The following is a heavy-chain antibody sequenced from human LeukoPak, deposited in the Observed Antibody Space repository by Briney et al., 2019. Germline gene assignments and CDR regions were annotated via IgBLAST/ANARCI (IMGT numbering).Heavy chain of an antibody. V-gene: IGHV4-30-4*08. J-gene: IGHJ5*02. CDR3: ARHDGESYYGRWFDP. CDR1: GGSISSGDYY. CDR2: IYYSGNT. D-gene: IGHD3-10*02. Sequence: PSETLSLTCTVSGGSISSGDYYWSWIRQPPGKGLEWIGYIYYSGNTYYNPSLQSRVTISVDTSKNQFSLKVNSVTAADTAIYYCARHDGESYYGRWFDPWGQGTLVTVSS.